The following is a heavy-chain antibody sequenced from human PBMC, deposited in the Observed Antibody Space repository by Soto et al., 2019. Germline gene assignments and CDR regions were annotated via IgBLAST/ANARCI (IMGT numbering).Heavy chain of an antibody. CDR1: GGSISSGDYY. Sequence: SETLSLTCTVSGGSISSGDYYWSWIRQPPGKGLEWIGYIYYSGSTYYNPSLKSRVTISLDTSKNQFSLKLSSVTAADTAVYYCARVGSRIVVRPFEYWGQGILVTVPS. CDR2: IYYSGST. J-gene: IGHJ4*02. V-gene: IGHV4-30-4*01. CDR3: ARVGSRIVVRPFEY. D-gene: IGHD3-22*01.